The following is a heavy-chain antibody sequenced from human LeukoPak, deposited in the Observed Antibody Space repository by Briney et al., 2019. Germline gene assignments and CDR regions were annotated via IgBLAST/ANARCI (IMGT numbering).Heavy chain of an antibody. CDR3: ATTPYFSTNGYCDY. V-gene: IGHV5-51*01. D-gene: IGHD2-8*01. J-gene: IGHJ3*01. CDR2: IYPDASDI. Sequence: GESLKISCKGSGYSFTSYWTGWARQMPGKGLEWMGIIYPDASDIQYSPSFQGQVTISADKSINTAYLQWSSLKASDTAMYYCATTPYFSTNGYCDYWGQGTMVTVSS. CDR1: GYSFTSYW.